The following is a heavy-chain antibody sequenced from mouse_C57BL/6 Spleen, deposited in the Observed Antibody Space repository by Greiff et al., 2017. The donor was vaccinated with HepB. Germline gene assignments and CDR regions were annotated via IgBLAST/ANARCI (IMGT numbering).Heavy chain of an antibody. CDR3: ARSGGGFAY. Sequence: VKLQQPGAELVKPGASVKLSCKASGYTFTSYWMHWVKQRPGQGLEWIGMIHPNSGSANYNEKFKSKATLTVDKSSSTAYMQLSSLTSEDSAVYYCARSGGGFAYWGQGTLVTVSA. CDR1: GYTFTSYW. D-gene: IGHD1-1*02. CDR2: IHPNSGSA. V-gene: IGHV1-64*01. J-gene: IGHJ3*01.